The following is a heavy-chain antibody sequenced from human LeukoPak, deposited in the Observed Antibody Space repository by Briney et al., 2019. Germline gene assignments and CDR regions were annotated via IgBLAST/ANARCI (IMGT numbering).Heavy chain of an antibody. CDR1: GAPITRYY. D-gene: IGHD6-13*01. J-gene: IGHJ4*02. CDR2: INHSGST. CDR3: ARVPLRGQQLVRDY. V-gene: IGHV4-34*01. Sequence: PSETLSLTCTVSGAPITRYYWSWIRQPPGKRLEWIGEINHSGSTNYNPSLKSRVTISVDTSKNQFSLKLSSVTAADTAVYYCARVPLRGQQLVRDYWGQGTLVTVSS.